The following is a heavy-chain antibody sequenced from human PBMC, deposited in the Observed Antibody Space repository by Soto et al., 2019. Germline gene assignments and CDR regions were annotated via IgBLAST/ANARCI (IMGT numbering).Heavy chain of an antibody. D-gene: IGHD3-10*01. V-gene: IGHV1-8*01. CDR1: GNTFTSYD. Sequence: QVQLVQSGAEVKKPGASVKVSCKASGNTFTSYDINWVRQATGHGLEWMGWINPNSGNIGYAQKFQGRVTINRDTAIKTDYKEVSRLRYDDRAVYYCERDQAYGSYYLLDYWCQGTLVTVSS. J-gene: IGHJ4*02. CDR2: INPNSGNI. CDR3: ERDQAYGSYYLLDY.